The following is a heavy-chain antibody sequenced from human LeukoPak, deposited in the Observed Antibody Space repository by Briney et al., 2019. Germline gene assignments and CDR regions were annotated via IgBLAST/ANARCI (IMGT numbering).Heavy chain of an antibody. CDR2: INHSGST. J-gene: IGHJ4*02. CDR1: GGSFSGYY. V-gene: IGHV4-34*01. CDR3: ARVRITIFGVVLAVDY. D-gene: IGHD3-3*01. Sequence: SETLSLTCAVYGGSFSGYYWSWIRQPPGKGLEWIGEINHSGSTNYNPSLKSRVTISVDTSKTQFSLKLSSVTAADTAVYSCARVRITIFGVVLAVDYWGQGTLVTVSS.